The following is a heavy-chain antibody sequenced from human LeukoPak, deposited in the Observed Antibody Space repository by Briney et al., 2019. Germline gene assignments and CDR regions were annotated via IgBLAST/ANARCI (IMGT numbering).Heavy chain of an antibody. V-gene: IGHV4-4*07. CDR2: IYTSGST. J-gene: IGHJ4*02. CDR1: GGSISSYY. CDR3: ARAPPVYYYDSSGYHNFDY. Sequence: SETLSLTCTVSGGSISSYYWSWIRQPAGKGLEWIGRIYTSGSTYYNPSPKSRVTISVDTSKNQFSLKLSSVTAADTAVYYCARAPPVYYYDSSGYHNFDYWGQGTLVTVSS. D-gene: IGHD3-22*01.